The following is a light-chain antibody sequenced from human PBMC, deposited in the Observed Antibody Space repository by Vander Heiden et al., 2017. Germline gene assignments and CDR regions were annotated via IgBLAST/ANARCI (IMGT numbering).Light chain of an antibody. CDR3: QEYISAPPLT. V-gene: IGKV1-27*01. CDR1: QDLSNR. J-gene: IGKJ4*01. Sequence: IQMTLSPSSMSAYIGDRVTITCRARQDLSNRLAWYQQKPGKVPAALIYDASTLHSGVPSRFSGRGSGTDFTLTINSLQPEDVATYYCQEYISAPPLTFGGGTKVEI. CDR2: DAS.